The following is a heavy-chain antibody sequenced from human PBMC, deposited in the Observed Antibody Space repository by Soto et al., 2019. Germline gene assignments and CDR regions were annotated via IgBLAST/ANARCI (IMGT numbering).Heavy chain of an antibody. CDR1: GDSVSSNGAA. Sequence: QVQLQQSGPGLVKPSQTLSLTCAISGDSVSSNGAAWNWIRQSPSRGLEWLGRTYYRSKWYNDYAVSVKSRITINPDTSKSQFSLQLNSVTPEDTAVYYCTRDKHDYFNRGVGFDTWGQGILVTVSS. CDR2: TYYRSKWYN. V-gene: IGHV6-1*02. CDR3: TRDKHDYFNRGVGFDT. D-gene: IGHD4-17*01. J-gene: IGHJ5*02.